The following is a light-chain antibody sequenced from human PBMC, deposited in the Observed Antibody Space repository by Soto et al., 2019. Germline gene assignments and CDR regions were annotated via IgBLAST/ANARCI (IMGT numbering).Light chain of an antibody. CDR1: QSVPSNF. V-gene: IGKV3-20*01. J-gene: IGKJ1*01. Sequence: EIVLTQSPGTLSLSPGERATLYCRASQSVPSNFLAWYQQRPGQAPTLLIYDVSRRAAGIPDRFSGSGSGTDFTLTISRLETEDFAMYYCQQYDSSWTFGQGTKVEIK. CDR3: QQYDSSWT. CDR2: DVS.